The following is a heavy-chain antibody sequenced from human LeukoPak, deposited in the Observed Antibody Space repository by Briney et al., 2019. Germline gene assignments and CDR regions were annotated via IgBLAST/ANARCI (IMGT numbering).Heavy chain of an antibody. CDR2: INPSGGST. CDR3: ARGEGYYYYDSSVPI. D-gene: IGHD3-22*01. CDR1: GYTFTSYY. Sequence: ASVKVSCKASGYTFTSYYMHWVRQAPGQGLEWMGIINPSGGSTSYAQKFQGRVTMTRDTSTSTVYMELSSRRSEDTAVYYCARGEGYYYYDSSVPIWGQGTMVTVSS. J-gene: IGHJ3*02. V-gene: IGHV1-46*03.